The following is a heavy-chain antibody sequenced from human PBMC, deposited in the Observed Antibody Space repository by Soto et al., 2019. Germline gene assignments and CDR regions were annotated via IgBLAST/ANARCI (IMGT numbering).Heavy chain of an antibody. D-gene: IGHD2-2*01. CDR2: IDPGDTYA. CDR3: ARIYCTTTTCDSWFDP. Sequence: VESLKISCTGFGYTFTTFWISCFLQMPVKVLEWMGRIDPGDTYATYSPAFQGHVTISADKATSTAYLQWSSLKASDTAMYFCARIYCTTTTCDSWFDPWGQGTLVTVSS. V-gene: IGHV5-10-1*01. J-gene: IGHJ5*02. CDR1: GYTFTTFW.